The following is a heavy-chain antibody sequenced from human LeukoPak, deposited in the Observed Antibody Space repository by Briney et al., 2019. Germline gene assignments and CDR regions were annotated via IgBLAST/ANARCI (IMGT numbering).Heavy chain of an antibody. J-gene: IGHJ4*02. CDR2: INHSGST. V-gene: IGHV4-34*01. D-gene: IGHD3-3*01. Sequence: PSETLSLTCAVYGGSFSGYYWSWIRQPPGKGLEWVGEINHSGSTNYNPSLKSRVTISVDTSKNQFSLKLSSVTAADTAVYYCATYDFWRGYSFGYWGQGTLVTVSS. CDR1: GGSFSGYY. CDR3: ATYDFWRGYSFGY.